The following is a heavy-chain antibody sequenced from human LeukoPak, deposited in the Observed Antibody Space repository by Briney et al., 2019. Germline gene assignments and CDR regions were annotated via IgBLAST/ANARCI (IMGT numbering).Heavy chain of an antibody. Sequence: PGGSLRLSCAASGFTFSSYGMSWVRQAPGKGLEWVSAISGSGGSTYYADSVKGRFTISRDNSKNTLYLQMNSLRAEDTAVYYCAKDRGGLRYFDWLPIPGFGYWGQGTLVTVSS. J-gene: IGHJ4*02. CDR1: GFTFSSYG. V-gene: IGHV3-23*01. D-gene: IGHD3-9*01. CDR2: ISGSGGST. CDR3: AKDRGGLRYFDWLPIPGFGY.